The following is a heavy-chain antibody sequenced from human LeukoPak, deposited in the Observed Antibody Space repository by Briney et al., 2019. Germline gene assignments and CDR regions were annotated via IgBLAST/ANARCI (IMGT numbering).Heavy chain of an antibody. CDR1: GFTFSNAW. J-gene: IGHJ6*02. V-gene: IGHV3-15*01. D-gene: IGHD3-10*01. Sequence: GGSLRLSCAASGFTFSNAWVSWVRQAPGKGLEWVGRIKSKTDGGTTDYTAPVKGRFTISRDDSKNTLYLQMNSLKTVDTAVYYCTTGPFDYYGSASYLANGMDVWGQGTTVTVSS. CDR2: IKSKTDGGTT. CDR3: TTGPFDYYGSASYLANGMDV.